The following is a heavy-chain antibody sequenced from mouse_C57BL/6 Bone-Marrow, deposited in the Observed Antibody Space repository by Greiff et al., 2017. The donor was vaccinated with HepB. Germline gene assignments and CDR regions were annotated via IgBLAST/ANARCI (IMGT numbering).Heavy chain of an antibody. V-gene: IGHV1-4*01. Sequence: VQLQQSGAELARPGASVKMSCKASGYTFTSYTMHWVKQRPGQGLEWIGYINPSSGYTKYNQKFKDKATLTADKSSSTAYMQLSSLTSEDSAVYYCARSPLGNYAMDYWGQGTSVTVSS. J-gene: IGHJ4*01. CDR3: ARSPLGNYAMDY. CDR2: INPSSGYT. CDR1: GYTFTSYT.